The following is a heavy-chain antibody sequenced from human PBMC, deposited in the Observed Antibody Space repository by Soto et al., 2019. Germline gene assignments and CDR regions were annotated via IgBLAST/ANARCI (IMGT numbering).Heavy chain of an antibody. CDR2: IRPDGSET. V-gene: IGHV3-7*03. D-gene: IGHD4-4*01. CDR1: GFTFTDFY. J-gene: IGHJ4*02. Sequence: EVQRVQSGGGLVQPGGSLRLSCVGSGFTFTDFYMNWVRQAPGKGLEWVANIRPDGSETNYVESVKGRFTTSRDNAKNSLFLQMNSLRADDTAVYYCAGWGGHDYNYWGQGILVTVSS. CDR3: AGWGGHDYNY.